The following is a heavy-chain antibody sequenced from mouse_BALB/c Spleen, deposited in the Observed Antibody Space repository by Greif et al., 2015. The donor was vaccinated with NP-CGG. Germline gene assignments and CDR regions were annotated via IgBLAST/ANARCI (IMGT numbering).Heavy chain of an antibody. CDR3: ARWDWYFDV. V-gene: IGHV14-3*02. CDR1: GFNIKDTY. CDR2: IEPANGNT. Sequence: EVQLVESGAELVKPGASVKLSCTASGFNIKDTYMHWVKQRPEQGLEWIGRIEPANGNTKYDPKFQGKATITADTSSNTAYLQLSSLTSEDTAVYYCARWDWYFDVWGAGTTVTVSP. J-gene: IGHJ1*01.